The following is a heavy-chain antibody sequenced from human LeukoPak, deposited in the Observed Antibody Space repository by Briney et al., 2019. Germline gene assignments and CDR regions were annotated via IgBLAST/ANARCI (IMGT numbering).Heavy chain of an antibody. J-gene: IGHJ4*02. Sequence: ASVKVSCKVSGYTLTELSMHWVRQAPGKRLEWMGGFDPEDGETIYAQKFQGRVTMTEDTSTDTAYMELSSLRSEDTAVYYCATALRLYSSGWYYFDYWGQGTLVTVSS. CDR2: FDPEDGET. CDR3: ATALRLYSSGWYYFDY. CDR1: GYTLTELS. D-gene: IGHD6-19*01. V-gene: IGHV1-24*01.